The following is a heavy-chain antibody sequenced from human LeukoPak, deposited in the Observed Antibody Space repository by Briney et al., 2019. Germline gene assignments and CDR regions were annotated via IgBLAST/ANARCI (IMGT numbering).Heavy chain of an antibody. CDR2: ISSNGGST. CDR3: VKARGSYYPYYFDY. J-gene: IGHJ4*02. V-gene: IGHV3-64D*06. CDR1: GFIVSNNY. Sequence: QPGGSLRLSCVASGFIVSNNYMSWVRQAPGKGLEYVSAISSNGGSTYYADSVKGRFTISRDNSKNTLYLQMSSLRAEDTAVYYCVKARGSYYPYYFDYWGQGTLVTVSS. D-gene: IGHD1-26*01.